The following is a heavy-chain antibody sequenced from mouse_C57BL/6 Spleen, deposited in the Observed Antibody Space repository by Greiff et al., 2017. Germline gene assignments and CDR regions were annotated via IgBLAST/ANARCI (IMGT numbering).Heavy chain of an antibody. V-gene: IGHV5-6*01. CDR2: ISSGGSYT. CDR3: ARHEGNYGSSYAMDY. Sequence: EVKLVESGGDLVKPGGSLKLSCAASGFTFSSYGMSWVRQTPDKRLEWVATISSGGSYTYYPDSVKGRFTISRDNAKNTLYLQMSSLKSEDTAMYYCARHEGNYGSSYAMDYWGQGTSVTVSS. J-gene: IGHJ4*01. CDR1: GFTFSSYG. D-gene: IGHD1-1*01.